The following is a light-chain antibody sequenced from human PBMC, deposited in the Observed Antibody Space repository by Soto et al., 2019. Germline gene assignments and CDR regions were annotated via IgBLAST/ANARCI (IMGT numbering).Light chain of an antibody. CDR1: QSVSSF. V-gene: IGKV3-11*02. CDR3: QQPSNWPLT. J-gene: IGKJ4*01. CDR2: DAP. Sequence: EIVLQQSPATLPLSPGERATLSCRASQSVSSFLASYQQKPGQAPRLLIYDAPTWATGIPARFSGSGSGRDLTLTISRLEPEDFAVHYCQQPSNWPLTFGGGTKVEIK.